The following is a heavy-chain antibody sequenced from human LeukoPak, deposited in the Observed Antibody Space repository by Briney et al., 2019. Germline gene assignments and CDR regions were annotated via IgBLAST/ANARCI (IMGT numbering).Heavy chain of an antibody. Sequence: ASVKISCKASGYTFTGYYMHWVRQAPGQGLEWMGWINPNSGGTNYAQKFQGRVTMTRETSISTAYMELSRLRSDDTAVYYCARALIVVVPDDAFDIWGQGTMVTVSS. CDR3: ARALIVVVPDDAFDI. J-gene: IGHJ3*02. CDR1: GYTFTGYY. V-gene: IGHV1-2*02. CDR2: INPNSGGT. D-gene: IGHD2-2*01.